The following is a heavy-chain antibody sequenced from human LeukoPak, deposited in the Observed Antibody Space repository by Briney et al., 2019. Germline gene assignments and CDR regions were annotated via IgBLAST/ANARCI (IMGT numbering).Heavy chain of an antibody. CDR2: IYYSGST. J-gene: IGHJ4*02. CDR3: ARAFRLTTIDY. V-gene: IGHV4-39*07. CDR1: GGSISSSSYY. Sequence: SETLSPTCTVSGGSISSSSYYWGWIRQPPGKGLEYIGSIYYSGSTYYNPSLKSRVTISVDTSKNQFSLKLSSVTAADTAVYYCARAFRLTTIDYWGQGTLVTVSS. D-gene: IGHD1-1*01.